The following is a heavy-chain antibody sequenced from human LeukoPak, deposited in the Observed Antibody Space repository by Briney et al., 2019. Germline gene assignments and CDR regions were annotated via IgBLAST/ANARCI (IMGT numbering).Heavy chain of an antibody. V-gene: IGHV3-30*03. CDR1: GFTFSSYG. CDR3: ARAPGAADSYYYYYYMDV. J-gene: IGHJ6*03. Sequence: GGSLRLSCAASGFTFSSYGMHWVRQAPGKGLEWVAVISYDGSNKYYADSVKGRFTISRDNAKNSLYLQMHSLRVEDTAVYYCARAPGAADSYYYYYYMDVWGKGTTVTVSS. D-gene: IGHD6-13*01. CDR2: ISYDGSNK.